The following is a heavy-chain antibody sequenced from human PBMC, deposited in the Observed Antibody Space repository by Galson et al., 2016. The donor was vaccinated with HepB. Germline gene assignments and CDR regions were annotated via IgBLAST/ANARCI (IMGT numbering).Heavy chain of an antibody. CDR1: GFILSSYS. J-gene: IGHJ6*02. CDR3: ARVARRRYGSGSYLDTHGMDV. D-gene: IGHD3-10*01. Sequence: SLRLSCAVSGFILSSYSMNWVRQAPGKGLEWTSYISSSSSTIYYADAVKGRFTISRDNAKNSLYLHMNSLRDEDTAVYYCARVARRRYGSGSYLDTHGMDVWGQGTTVTVSS. V-gene: IGHV3-48*02. CDR2: ISSSSSTI.